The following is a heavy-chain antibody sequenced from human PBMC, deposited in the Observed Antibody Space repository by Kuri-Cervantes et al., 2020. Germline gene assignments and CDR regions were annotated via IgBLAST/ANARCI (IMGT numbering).Heavy chain of an antibody. CDR1: GYTFTGYY. Sequence: ASVKVSCKASGYTFTGYYMHWVRQAPGQGLEWMGWINPNSGGTNYAQKFQGRVTMTRDTSISTAYMELSRLRSDDTAVYYCARVFLGFLGYTMGYSYGFDDYWGQGTLVTVSS. J-gene: IGHJ4*02. CDR2: INPNSGGT. V-gene: IGHV1-2*02. CDR3: ARVFLGFLGYTMGYSYGFDDY. D-gene: IGHD5-18*01.